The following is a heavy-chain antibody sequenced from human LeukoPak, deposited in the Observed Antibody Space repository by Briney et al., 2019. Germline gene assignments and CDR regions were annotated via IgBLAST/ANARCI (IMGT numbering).Heavy chain of an antibody. D-gene: IGHD1-7*01. Sequence: GASVKVSCKASGYTFTGYQIHWVRQAPGQGPEWMGWINPNSGGTNYAQKFQGRVTMTRDTSISTAYMELSRLRSDDTAVYYCARSPDSGSWNYFYPWGQGTLVTVSS. CDR2: INPNSGGT. CDR3: ARSPDSGSWNYFYP. CDR1: GYTFTGYQ. J-gene: IGHJ5*02. V-gene: IGHV1-2*02.